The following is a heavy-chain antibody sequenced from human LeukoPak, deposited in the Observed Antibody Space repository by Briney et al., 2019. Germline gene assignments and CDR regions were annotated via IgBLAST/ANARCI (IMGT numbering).Heavy chain of an antibody. Sequence: PVGSLRLSCAASGFTFDDYAMHWVRQAPGKGLEWVSLISWDGGSTYYADSVKGRFTISRDNSKNSLYLQMNSLRAEDTALYYCAKSRYQSYYMDVWGKGTTVTVSS. D-gene: IGHD2-2*01. J-gene: IGHJ6*03. CDR2: ISWDGGST. CDR1: GFTFDDYA. CDR3: AKSRYQSYYMDV. V-gene: IGHV3-43D*04.